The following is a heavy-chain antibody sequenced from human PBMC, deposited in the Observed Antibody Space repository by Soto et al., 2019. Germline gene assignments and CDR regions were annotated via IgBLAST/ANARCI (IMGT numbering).Heavy chain of an antibody. CDR2: ISGSDGST. V-gene: IGHV3-23*01. CDR3: AKDGVAHIPLYTSGSSYDH. CDR1: GFICSGYA. J-gene: IGHJ4*02. Sequence: GGSLRLSCAASGFICSGYAMSWVRQSPGKGLEWVSAISGSDGSTYYADSVKGRFTISRDNSRNTLYLQMNSLRAEDTAVYYCAKDGVAHIPLYTSGSSYDHWGQGTLVTVSS. D-gene: IGHD3-22*01.